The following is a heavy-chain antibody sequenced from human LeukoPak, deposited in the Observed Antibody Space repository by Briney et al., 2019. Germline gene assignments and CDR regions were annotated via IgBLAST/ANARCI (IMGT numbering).Heavy chain of an antibody. V-gene: IGHV4-4*07. CDR3: ARQGGIAARVVGNWFDP. CDR2: VYTSGST. CDR1: GGSIRSYY. Sequence: PSETLSLTCTVSGGSIRSYYWSWIRQPAGKGLEWIGRVYTSGSTNYNPPLKTRVTMSVDASKNQFSLKLSSVTAADTTVYYCARQGGIAARVVGNWFDPWGQGTLVTVSS. J-gene: IGHJ5*02. D-gene: IGHD6-6*01.